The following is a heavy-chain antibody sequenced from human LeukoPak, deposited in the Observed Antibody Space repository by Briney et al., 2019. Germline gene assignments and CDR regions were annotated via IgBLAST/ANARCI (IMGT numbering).Heavy chain of an antibody. CDR2: FDPEDGET. D-gene: IGHD1-14*01. V-gene: IGHV1-24*01. Sequence: GASVKVSCKVSGNTLTELSMHWVRQAPGKGLEWMGRFDPEDGETIYAQKFQGRVAMTEDTSTDTAYMELSSLRSEDTAVYYCATPSHEGPGYYYYGMDVWGQGTSVTVSS. J-gene: IGHJ6*02. CDR1: GNTLTELS. CDR3: ATPSHEGPGYYYYGMDV.